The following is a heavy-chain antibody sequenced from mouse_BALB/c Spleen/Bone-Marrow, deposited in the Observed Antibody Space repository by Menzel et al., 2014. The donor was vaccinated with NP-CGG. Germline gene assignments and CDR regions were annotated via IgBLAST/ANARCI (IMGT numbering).Heavy chain of an antibody. CDR1: GYSFTSYW. V-gene: IGHV1S82*01. Sequence: QVQLQQSGAELVRPGGSVKLSCKASGYSFTSYWMNWVKQRPGQGLEWIGMIHPSDSVTRLNQNFKDKATLTVDKSSSTAYMQPGGRPTEDSGVYYFEEDENPFNCGGQGTFPTFSS. J-gene: IGHJ2*02. CDR3: EEDENPFNC. CDR2: IHPSDSVT. D-gene: IGHD1-1*01.